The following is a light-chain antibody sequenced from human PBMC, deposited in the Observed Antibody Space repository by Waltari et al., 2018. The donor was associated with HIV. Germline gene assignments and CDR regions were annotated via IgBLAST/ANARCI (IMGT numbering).Light chain of an antibody. Sequence: QAVLTQPPSVSAAPGQKVTIPCSGSSSKIGNNYVSWYQQFPGKAPKVLIYDNNKRPPGVPDRFSGSRSGTSATLGVAGLQTGDEADYYCGTWDTSLSAGVFGGGTKLTVL. V-gene: IGLV1-51*01. CDR1: SSKIGNNY. CDR3: GTWDTSLSAGV. J-gene: IGLJ3*02. CDR2: DNN.